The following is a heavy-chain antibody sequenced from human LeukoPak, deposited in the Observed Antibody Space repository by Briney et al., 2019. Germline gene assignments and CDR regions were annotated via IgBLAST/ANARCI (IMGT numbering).Heavy chain of an antibody. CDR2: ISAYNGNT. J-gene: IGHJ4*02. V-gene: IGHV1-18*01. D-gene: IGHD3-22*01. Sequence: ASVKVSCKASGYTFTSYGISWVRQAPGQGLEWMGWISAYNGNTNYAQKLQGRVTMTTDTSTSTAYMELRSLRSDDTAVYYCARVSSYYDSSGDDYWGQGTLVTVSS. CDR1: GYTFTSYG. CDR3: ARVSSYYDSSGDDY.